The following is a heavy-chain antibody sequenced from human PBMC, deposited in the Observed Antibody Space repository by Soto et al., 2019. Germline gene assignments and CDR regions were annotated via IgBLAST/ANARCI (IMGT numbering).Heavy chain of an antibody. CDR1: GGAISSSTSY. V-gene: IGHV4-39*01. J-gene: IGHJ5*02. CDR2: IYYSGDT. D-gene: IGHD3-10*01. CDR3: ARHVGPLFYKNSFDP. Sequence: SETLSLTCTVTGGAISSSTSYWGWIRQPPGKGLEWIGSIYYSGDTYYTPSLKSRLIMSVDTSQNQFSLKLNSVTAADWGLYYFARHVGPLFYKNSFDPWGQGTLVPV.